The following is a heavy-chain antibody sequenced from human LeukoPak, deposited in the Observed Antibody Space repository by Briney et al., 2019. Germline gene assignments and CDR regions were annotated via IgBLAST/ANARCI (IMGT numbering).Heavy chain of an antibody. V-gene: IGHV1-8*02. Sequence: ASVKVSCKASGYTFTRYYMHWVRQAPGQGLEWMGWINPNSGDTGYAQKSHGRVTMTRNTSISTAYLELSSLRSEDTAVYYFARVLIARVRGVIKEALFDYWGQGTLVTVSS. CDR2: INPNSGDT. CDR1: GYTFTRYY. CDR3: ARVLIARVRGVIKEALFDY. D-gene: IGHD3-10*01. J-gene: IGHJ4*02.